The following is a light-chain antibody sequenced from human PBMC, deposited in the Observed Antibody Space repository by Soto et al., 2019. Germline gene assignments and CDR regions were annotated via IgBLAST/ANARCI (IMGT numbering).Light chain of an antibody. CDR2: GAS. CDR3: QEYNNWPPFT. J-gene: IGKJ2*01. V-gene: IGKV3-15*01. Sequence: EIVMTQSPATLSVSPGERATLSCRASQSLRSNLAWYQHKPGQAPRLLIFGASSRATGVPARFSGSGSGTEFTLTISSLQSEDVAVHYCQEYNNWPPFTFGQGTKLEIK. CDR1: QSLRSN.